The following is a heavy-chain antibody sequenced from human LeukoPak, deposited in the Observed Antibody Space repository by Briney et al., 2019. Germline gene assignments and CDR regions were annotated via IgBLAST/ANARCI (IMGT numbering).Heavy chain of an antibody. J-gene: IGHJ5*02. Sequence: AAVKVSCKASGYTFTGYYMHWVRQAPGQGLEWMGRINPNSGGTNYAQKFQGRVTMTRDTSISTAYMELSRLRSDDTAVYYCARDRLGCSSGDQFDPWGQGTLVTVSS. CDR3: ARDRLGCSSGDQFDP. D-gene: IGHD6-19*01. V-gene: IGHV1-2*06. CDR2: INPNSGGT. CDR1: GYTFTGYY.